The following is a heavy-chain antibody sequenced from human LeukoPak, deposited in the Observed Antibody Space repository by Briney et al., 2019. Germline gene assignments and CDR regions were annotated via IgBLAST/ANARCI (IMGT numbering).Heavy chain of an antibody. CDR3: ARDRRDYYGSGSYLGNWFDP. V-gene: IGHV3-7*05. CDR1: GFSFRSCW. J-gene: IGHJ5*02. Sequence: GGSLRLSCAASGFSFRSCWMSWVRQAPGKGLEWVAHIKHDGSEQYYVDSVKGLFTISRDNAKNSLYLQMNSLRAEDTAVYYCARDRRDYYGSGSYLGNWFDPWGQGTLVTVSS. D-gene: IGHD3-10*01. CDR2: IKHDGSEQ.